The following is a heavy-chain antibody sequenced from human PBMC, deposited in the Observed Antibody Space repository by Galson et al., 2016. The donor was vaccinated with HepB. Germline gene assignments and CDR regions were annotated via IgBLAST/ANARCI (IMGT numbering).Heavy chain of an antibody. Sequence: PALVKPTQTLKLTCTFSGFSLSTSGVSLSWIRQPPGKALEWLALIDWDGDSYYNTSLETRLSITKDTSKNDVILTMTDMAPVDTATYYCARIQADSGSYGGGFDYWGQGALVTVSS. CDR1: GFSLSTSGVS. CDR2: IDWDGDS. J-gene: IGHJ4*02. D-gene: IGHD3-16*01. CDR3: ARIQADSGSYGGGFDY. V-gene: IGHV2-70*01.